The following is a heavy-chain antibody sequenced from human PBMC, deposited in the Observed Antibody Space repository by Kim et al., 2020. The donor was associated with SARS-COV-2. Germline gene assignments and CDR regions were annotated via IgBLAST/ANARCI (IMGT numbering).Heavy chain of an antibody. CDR3: ARRRITMVRGVRGNWFDP. V-gene: IGHV4-39*01. Sequence: SETLSLTCTVSGGSISSSSYYWGWIRQPPGKGLEWIGSIYYSGSTYYNPSLKSRVTISVDTSKNQFSLKLSSVTAADTAVYYCARRRITMVRGVRGNWFDPWGQGTLVTVSS. CDR2: IYYSGST. CDR1: GGSISSSSYY. D-gene: IGHD3-10*01. J-gene: IGHJ5*02.